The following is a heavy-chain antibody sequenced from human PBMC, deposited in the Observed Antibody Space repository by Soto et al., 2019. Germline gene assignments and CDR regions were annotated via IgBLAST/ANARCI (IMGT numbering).Heavy chain of an antibody. CDR1: GFTLSSYA. V-gene: IGHV3-30-3*01. D-gene: IGHD2-15*01. CDR2: ISYDGSNK. J-gene: IGHJ5*02. Sequence: QVQLVESGGGVVQPGRSLRLSCAASGFTLSSYAMHWVRQAPGKGLEWVAVISYDGSNKYYADSVKGRFTISRDNSKNTLYLQMNSLRAEDTAVYYCARDNSVASGWFDPWGQGTLVTVSS. CDR3: ARDNSVASGWFDP.